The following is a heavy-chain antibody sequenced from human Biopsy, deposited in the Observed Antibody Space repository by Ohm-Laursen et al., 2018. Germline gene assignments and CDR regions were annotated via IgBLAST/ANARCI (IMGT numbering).Heavy chain of an antibody. V-gene: IGHV1-69*04. D-gene: IGHD3-10*01. CDR3: ARGGSGSGYYGMDV. J-gene: IGHJ6*02. Sequence: VASVKVSCKVSGDTFSRSAFFWVRQAPGQGLVYLGRIIPIVGITNHAQTFQGRITLTADKSTFMVHMELSRLRSDDTAIYYCARGGSGSGYYGMDVWGQGATVSVSS. CDR2: IIPIVGIT. CDR1: GDTFSRSA.